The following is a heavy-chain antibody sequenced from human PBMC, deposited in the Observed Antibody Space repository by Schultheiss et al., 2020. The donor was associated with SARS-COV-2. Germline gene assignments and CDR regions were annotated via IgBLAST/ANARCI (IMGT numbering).Heavy chain of an antibody. CDR1: GFTFSRYG. V-gene: IGHV3-33*06. D-gene: IGHD6-19*01. J-gene: IGHJ4*02. Sequence: GESLKISCAASGFTFSRYGMHWVRQAPGKGLEWVAVIWYDGSNKYYTDSVKGRFTISRDNSKNTLYLQMNSLRAEDTAIYYCAKVPVAGSRYYFDYWGQGTLVTVSS. CDR3: AKVPVAGSRYYFDY. CDR2: IWYDGSNK.